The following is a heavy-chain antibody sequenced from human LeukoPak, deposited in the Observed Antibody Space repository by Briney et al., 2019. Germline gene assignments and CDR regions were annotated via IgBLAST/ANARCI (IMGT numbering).Heavy chain of an antibody. CDR3: ARHRYRGSGSYYNVPRFDP. J-gene: IGHJ5*02. CDR2: IYHSGST. D-gene: IGHD3-10*01. V-gene: IGHV4-4*02. Sequence: PSGTLSLTCAVSGGSISSSNWWSWVRQPPGKGLEWIGEIYHSGSTNYNPSLKSRVTISVGTSKNQFSLKLSSVTAADTAVYYCARHRYRGSGSYYNVPRFDPWGQGTLVTVSS. CDR1: GGSISSSNW.